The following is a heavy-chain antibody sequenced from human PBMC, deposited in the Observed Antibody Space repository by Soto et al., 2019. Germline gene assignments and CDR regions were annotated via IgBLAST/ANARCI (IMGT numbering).Heavy chain of an antibody. D-gene: IGHD5-12*01. Sequence: QVQLQESGPGLVKPSEALSLTCTVSGGSISSYYWSWIRQPPGKGLEWIGYIYYSGSTNYNPSLKSRVTISVDTSKNQFSLKLSSVTAADTAVYYCARGGGYVLDYWGQGTLVTVSS. CDR3: ARGGGYVLDY. CDR2: IYYSGST. J-gene: IGHJ4*02. CDR1: GGSISSYY. V-gene: IGHV4-59*01.